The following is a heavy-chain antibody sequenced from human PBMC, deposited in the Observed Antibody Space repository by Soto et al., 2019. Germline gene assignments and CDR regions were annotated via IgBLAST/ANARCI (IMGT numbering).Heavy chain of an antibody. V-gene: IGHV4-34*01. J-gene: IGHJ5*02. D-gene: IGHD2-21*02. Sequence: QVQLQQWGAGLLKPSETLSLTCAVYGGSFSGYYWSWIRQPPGKGLEWIGEINHSGSTNYKPSLKSRVTISVDTSKNQFSLKLSSVTAADTAVYYCARVHIVVVTAMSWFDPWGQGTLVTVSS. CDR3: ARVHIVVVTAMSWFDP. CDR2: INHSGST. CDR1: GGSFSGYY.